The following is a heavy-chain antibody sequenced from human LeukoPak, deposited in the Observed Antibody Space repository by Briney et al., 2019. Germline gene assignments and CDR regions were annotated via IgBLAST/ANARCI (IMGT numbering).Heavy chain of an antibody. D-gene: IGHD6-19*01. Sequence: PSETLSLTCAVYGGSFSGYYWSWIRQPPGKGLEWIGEINHSGSTNYNPSLKSRVTISVDTSKNQLSLKLSSVTAADTAVYYCARSLQWLPPNYWGQGTLVTVSS. CDR3: ARSLQWLPPNY. V-gene: IGHV4-34*01. J-gene: IGHJ4*02. CDR1: GGSFSGYY. CDR2: INHSGST.